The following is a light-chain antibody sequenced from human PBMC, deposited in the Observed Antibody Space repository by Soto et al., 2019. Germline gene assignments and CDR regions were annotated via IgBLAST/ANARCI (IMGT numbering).Light chain of an antibody. CDR1: QRVSTN. V-gene: IGKV3-20*01. CDR2: GAS. CDR3: QQYGSSPLT. Sequence: EIAMTQFPATLSVSPGERVTLSCRASQRVSTNLAWYQQKPGQAPRLLIYGASSRATGIPDRFSGSGSGTDFTLTISRLEPEDFAVYYCQQYGSSPLTFGGGTKVDI. J-gene: IGKJ4*01.